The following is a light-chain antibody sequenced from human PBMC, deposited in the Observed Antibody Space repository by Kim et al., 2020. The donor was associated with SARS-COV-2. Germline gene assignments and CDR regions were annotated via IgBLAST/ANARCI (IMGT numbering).Light chain of an antibody. V-gene: IGKV4-1*01. J-gene: IGKJ2*03. CDR1: QTVLYNSNNKNY. CDR3: QQYYSTPPS. Sequence: DIVMTQSPDSLAMSLGERATLNCKSSQTVLYNSNNKNYLAWYQQKPGQAPKLLIYWASIRESGVSDRFSGSGSETDFTLTISSLQAEDVAVYYCQQYYSTPPSFGQGTKLEI. CDR2: WAS.